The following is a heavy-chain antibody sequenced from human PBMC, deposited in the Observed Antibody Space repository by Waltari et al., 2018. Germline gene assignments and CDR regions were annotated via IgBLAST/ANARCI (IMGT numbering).Heavy chain of an antibody. V-gene: IGHV3-23*01. D-gene: IGHD3-10*01. CDR3: AKPLITMVRGAHSGGMDG. J-gene: IGHJ6*02. Sequence: EVQLLESGGGLVQPGGSLRLSCAASGFTFSSYAMSWVRQAPGKGLEWVSAISGSGGSTYYADSVKGRFTISRDNSKNTLYLQMNSLRAEDTAVYYCAKPLITMVRGAHSGGMDGWGQGTTVTVSS. CDR1: GFTFSSYA. CDR2: ISGSGGST.